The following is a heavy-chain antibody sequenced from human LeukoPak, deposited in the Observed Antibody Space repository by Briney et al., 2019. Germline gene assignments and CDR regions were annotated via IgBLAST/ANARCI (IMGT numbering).Heavy chain of an antibody. CDR1: GFTFSSYG. CDR2: ISGSGGST. CDR3: AKGRDVVVPAANDY. V-gene: IGHV3-23*01. J-gene: IGHJ4*02. Sequence: GSLRLSCAASGFTFSSYGMSWVRQAPGKGLEWVSAISGSGGSTYYADSVKGRFTISRDNSKNTLYLQMNSLRAEDTAVYYCAKGRDVVVPAANDYWGQGTLVTVSS. D-gene: IGHD2-2*01.